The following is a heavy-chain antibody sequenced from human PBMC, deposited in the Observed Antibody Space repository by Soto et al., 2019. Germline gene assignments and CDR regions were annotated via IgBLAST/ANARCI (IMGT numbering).Heavy chain of an antibody. J-gene: IGHJ4*02. Sequence: QVQLVQSGGEVKEPGASVKLSCKASGYAFTSFGVSWVRQAPGRGLEWLGWISCFNGYTNYAQNLKGRVTMTKDTATTTAYMELTNLNSDDTAVYFCARITLPASPFDSWGQGTLVTVSS. CDR3: ARITLPASPFDS. V-gene: IGHV1-18*01. D-gene: IGHD3-16*01. CDR1: GYAFTSFG. CDR2: ISCFNGYT.